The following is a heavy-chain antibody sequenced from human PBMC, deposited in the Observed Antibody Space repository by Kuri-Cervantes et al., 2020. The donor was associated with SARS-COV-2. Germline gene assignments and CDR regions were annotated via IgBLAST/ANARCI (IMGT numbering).Heavy chain of an antibody. V-gene: IGHV3-23*01. CDR3: AKDQAAFGL. J-gene: IGHJ2*01. CDR1: GFTFSSYT. Sequence: GESLKISCAASGFTFSSYTMSWVRQAPGKGLEWVSGISGSGGSTYHADSVKGRFTISRDNSKDTLFLQMNSLRAEDTAVYYCAKDQAAFGLWGRGTLVTVSS. D-gene: IGHD6-25*01. CDR2: ISGSGGST.